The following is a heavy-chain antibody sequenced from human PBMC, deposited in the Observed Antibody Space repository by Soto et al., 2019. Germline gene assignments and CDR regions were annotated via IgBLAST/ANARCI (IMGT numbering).Heavy chain of an antibody. D-gene: IGHD3-9*01. CDR2: IIPIFGTA. CDR1: GGTFSSYA. V-gene: IGHV1-69*13. Sequence: SVKVSCKASGGTFSSYAISWVRQAPGQGLEWMGGIIPIFGTANYAQKFQGRVTITADESTSTAYMELSSLRSEDTAVYYCARGFLYYDILTGYYTRYYFDYWGQGTLVTVSS. J-gene: IGHJ4*02. CDR3: ARGFLYYDILTGYYTRYYFDY.